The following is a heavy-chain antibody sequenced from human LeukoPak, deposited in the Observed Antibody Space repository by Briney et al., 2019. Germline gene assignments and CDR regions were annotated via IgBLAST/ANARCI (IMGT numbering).Heavy chain of an antibody. Sequence: GGSLRLSCAASGFTFSNAWMNWVRQAPGKGLEWVGRIKSKTDGGTTDYAAPVKGRFTISRDDSKNTLYLQMDSLKTEDTAVYYCTTLTYYDFWSGYYDYWGQGTLVTVPS. CDR1: GFTFSNAW. D-gene: IGHD3-3*01. J-gene: IGHJ4*02. V-gene: IGHV3-15*07. CDR2: IKSKTDGGTT. CDR3: TTLTYYDFWSGYYDY.